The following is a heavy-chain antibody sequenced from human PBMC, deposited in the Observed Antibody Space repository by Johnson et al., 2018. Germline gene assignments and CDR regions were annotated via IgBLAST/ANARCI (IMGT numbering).Heavy chain of an antibody. CDR2: ISWNSGSI. CDR1: GFTFDDYA. Sequence: VQLVESGGGLVQPGRSLRLSCAASGFTFDDYAMHWVRQAPGKGLEWVSGISWNSGSIGFADSVKGRLTISRDNANNSLYLQMNSLRAEDTAVYYCARGLPYDILTGYRSAFDIWGQGTMVTVSS. CDR3: ARGLPYDILTGYRSAFDI. V-gene: IGHV3-9*01. J-gene: IGHJ3*02. D-gene: IGHD3-9*01.